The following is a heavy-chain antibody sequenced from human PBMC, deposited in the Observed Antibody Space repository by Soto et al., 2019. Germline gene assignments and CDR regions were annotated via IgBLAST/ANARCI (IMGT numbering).Heavy chain of an antibody. CDR3: ARDASGIAARPGYFDY. Sequence: QVQLVQSGAEVKKPESSVKVSCKASGGTFSSYAISWVRQAPGQGLEWMGGIIPIFGTANYAQKFQGRVTITADESTSTAYMELSSLRSEDTAVYYCARDASGIAARPGYFDYWGQGTLVTVSS. J-gene: IGHJ4*02. CDR1: GGTFSSYA. D-gene: IGHD6-6*01. V-gene: IGHV1-69*01. CDR2: IIPIFGTA.